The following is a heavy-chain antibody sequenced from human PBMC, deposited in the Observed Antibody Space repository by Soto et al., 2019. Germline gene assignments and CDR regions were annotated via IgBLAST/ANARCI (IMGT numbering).Heavy chain of an antibody. CDR1: GFTFSSYG. J-gene: IGHJ6*02. Sequence: GGSLRLSCAASGFTFSSYGMHWVRQAPGKGLEWVAVISYDGSNKYYADSVKGRFTISRDNSKNTLYPQMNSLRAEDAAVYYCAKVIGGSYYVRHYYYYGMDVWGQGTTVTVS. D-gene: IGHD1-26*01. CDR3: AKVIGGSYYVRHYYYYGMDV. V-gene: IGHV3-30*18. CDR2: ISYDGSNK.